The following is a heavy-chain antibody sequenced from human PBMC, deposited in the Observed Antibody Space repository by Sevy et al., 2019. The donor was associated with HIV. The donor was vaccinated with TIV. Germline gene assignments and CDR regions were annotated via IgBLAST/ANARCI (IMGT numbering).Heavy chain of an antibody. CDR2: ISSGSRYT. D-gene: IGHD6-13*01. CDR1: GFSFSDYY. CDR3: ARVRVVAADYYCDY. Sequence: GGSLRLSCAASGFSFSDYYMTWIRQAPGKGLEWVSYISSGSRYTNYADSVKGRFAISRDNAENSLYLQMSSLRAEDTAVYYCARVRVVAADYYCDYWGQGTLVTVSS. V-gene: IGHV3-11*06. J-gene: IGHJ4*02.